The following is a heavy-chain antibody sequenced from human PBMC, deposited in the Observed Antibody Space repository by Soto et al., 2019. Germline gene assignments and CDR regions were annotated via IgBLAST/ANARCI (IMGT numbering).Heavy chain of an antibody. CDR2: ISGSGGST. D-gene: IGHD3-22*01. J-gene: IGHJ6*02. Sequence: EVQLLESGGGLVQPGGSLRLSCAASGFTFSSYAMSWVRQAPGKGLEWVSAISGSGGSTYYADSVKGRFTISRDNSKNTLYLQMNSVRAEDTAVYYCAKDGNYYDSSRSYYGMDVWGQGTTVTVSS. CDR3: AKDGNYYDSSRSYYGMDV. V-gene: IGHV3-23*01. CDR1: GFTFSSYA.